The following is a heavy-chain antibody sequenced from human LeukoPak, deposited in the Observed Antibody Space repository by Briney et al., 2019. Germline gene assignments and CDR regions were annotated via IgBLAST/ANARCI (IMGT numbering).Heavy chain of an antibody. CDR2: IYYSGST. V-gene: IGHV4-39*01. CDR3: ARLDGYCSGGSCYSVSFVDP. Sequence: LETLSLTCTVSGGSISSSNYYWGWIRQPPGKGLEWIGSIYYSGSTYYNPSLKSRVTISVDTSKNQFSLKLSSVTAADTAVYYCARLDGYCSGGSCYSVSFVDPWGQGTLVTVSS. CDR1: GGSISSSNYY. J-gene: IGHJ5*02. D-gene: IGHD2-15*01.